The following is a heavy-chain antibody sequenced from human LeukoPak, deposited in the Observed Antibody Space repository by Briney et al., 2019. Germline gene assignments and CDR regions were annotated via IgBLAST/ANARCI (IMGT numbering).Heavy chain of an antibody. CDR3: VRVAPRESGYSYQGFDY. CDR2: NNPNSGGT. CDR1: GYTFTGYY. V-gene: IGHV1-2*02. Sequence: ASVKVSCKASGYTFTGYYMHWVRQAPGQGLEWMGWNNPNSGGTNYAQKFQGRVTMTRDTSISTAYMELSRLRSDDTAVYYCVRVAPRESGYSYQGFDYWGQGTLVTVSS. D-gene: IGHD5-18*01. J-gene: IGHJ4*02.